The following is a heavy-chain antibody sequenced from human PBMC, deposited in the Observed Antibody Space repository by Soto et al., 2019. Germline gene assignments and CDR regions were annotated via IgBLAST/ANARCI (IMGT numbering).Heavy chain of an antibody. CDR2: ISGSGGST. J-gene: IGHJ4*02. CDR1: GFTFSSYA. V-gene: IGHV3-23*01. CDR3: AKHRMPGTTGEFDDY. Sequence: GGSLRLSCAASGFTFSSYAMSWVRQTPGKGLEWVSTISGSGGSTYYADSVKGRFTISRDNSKNTLYLQMDSLRAEDAAVYYCAKHRMPGTTGEFDDYWGQGTLVTVSS. D-gene: IGHD3-10*01.